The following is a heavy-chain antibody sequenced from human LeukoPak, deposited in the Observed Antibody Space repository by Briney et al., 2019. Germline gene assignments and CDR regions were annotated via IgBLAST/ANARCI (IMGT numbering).Heavy chain of an antibody. CDR1: GGSISSYY. J-gene: IGHJ4*02. V-gene: IGHV4-59*08. CDR3: ARYRYRSGSIDY. CDR2: IYYSGST. D-gene: IGHD5-18*01. Sequence: SETLSLTCTVSGGSISSYYWSWIRQPPGKGLEWIGYIYYSGSTNYNPSLKSRVTISVDTSKNQFSLKLSSVTAADTAVYYCARYRYRSGSIDYWGQGTLVTVSS.